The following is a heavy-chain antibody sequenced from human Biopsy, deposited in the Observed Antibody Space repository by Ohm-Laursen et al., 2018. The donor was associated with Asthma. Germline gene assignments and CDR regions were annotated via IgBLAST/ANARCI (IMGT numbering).Heavy chain of an antibody. CDR3: ARAQDYYDSRGYYRSFDY. CDR2: IYYSGST. CDR1: YGSITSGGYY. D-gene: IGHD3-22*01. V-gene: IGHV4-31*03. Sequence: SQTLSLTCTVSYGSITSGGYYWTWIRQHPGKGLEWIGFIYYSGSTYYNPSLKSRVSISIDTSKNQFSLKLSSVTAADTAVHYCARAQDYYDSRGYYRSFDYWGQGTLVTVSS. J-gene: IGHJ4*02.